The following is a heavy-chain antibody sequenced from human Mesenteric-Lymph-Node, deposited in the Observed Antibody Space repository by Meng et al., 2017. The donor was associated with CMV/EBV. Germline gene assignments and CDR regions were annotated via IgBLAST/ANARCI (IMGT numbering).Heavy chain of an antibody. Sequence: GGSLRLSCEASGLTFRNFDIYWVRQAPGKGLEGVAFIRFDGNNPYYVDSVKGRFTISRDNSKSTVYLQLNSLRDDDTAVYYCAVTVTPYCFDHWGQGTLVTVSS. CDR1: GLTFRNFD. J-gene: IGHJ4*02. CDR2: IRFDGNNP. CDR3: AVTVTPYCFDH. D-gene: IGHD4-17*01. V-gene: IGHV3-30*02.